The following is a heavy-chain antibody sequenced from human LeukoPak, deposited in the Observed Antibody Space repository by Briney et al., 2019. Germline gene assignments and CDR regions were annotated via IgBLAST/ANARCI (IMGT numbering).Heavy chain of an antibody. CDR3: VRSTMGVRRINDF. CDR2: MNPDSGNR. CDR1: GYIFTNYD. Sequence: ASVKVSCKASGYIFTNYDINWVRQATGQGLEWMGWMNPDSGNRGCAQKFQGRLTMTRDTSITTACMELSSLTSDDTAMYYCVRSTMGVRRINDFWGQGSLVTVSS. J-gene: IGHJ4*02. D-gene: IGHD3-10*01. V-gene: IGHV1-8*01.